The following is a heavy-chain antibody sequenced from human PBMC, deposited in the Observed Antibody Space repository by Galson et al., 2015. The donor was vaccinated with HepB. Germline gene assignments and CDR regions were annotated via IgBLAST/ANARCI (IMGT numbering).Heavy chain of an antibody. D-gene: IGHD1-26*01. CDR3: ARDGGGIVGAIYYFDY. V-gene: IGHV1-2*06. J-gene: IGHJ4*02. CDR1: GYTFSGHY. CDR2: INPHSGGA. Sequence: SVKVSCKASGYTFSGHYLHWVRQAPGQGLEWMGRINPHSGGATYAQKFQGRVTMTRDTSISTAYMELSRLISDDTAVYYCARDGGGIVGAIYYFDYWGQGTLVTVSS.